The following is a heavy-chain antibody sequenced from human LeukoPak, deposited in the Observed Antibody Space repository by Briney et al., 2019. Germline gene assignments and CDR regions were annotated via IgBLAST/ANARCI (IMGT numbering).Heavy chain of an antibody. J-gene: IGHJ4*02. Sequence: SETLSLTCTVSGGSISRGDYYWSWIRQPAGRGLEWIGRIYTSGSTNYNPSLKSRVTISVDTSKNQFSLKLSSVTAADTAVYYCAREGDYYDSSGYYRGIIDYWGQGTLVTASS. CDR3: AREGDYYDSSGYYRGIIDY. CDR2: IYTSGST. CDR1: GGSISRGDYY. D-gene: IGHD3-22*01. V-gene: IGHV4-61*02.